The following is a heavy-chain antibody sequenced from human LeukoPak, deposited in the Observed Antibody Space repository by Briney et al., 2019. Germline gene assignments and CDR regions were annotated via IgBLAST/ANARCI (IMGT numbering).Heavy chain of an antibody. CDR2: IKQDGSEK. D-gene: IGHD2-2*01. CDR3: AGALRDCSSTSCSAPGY. Sequence: PGGSLRLSCAASGYTLSSYWMSWVRQAPGKGLEWVANIKQDGSEKYYVDSVKGRFTISRDNAKNSLYLQMNSLRAEDTAVYYCAGALRDCSSTSCSAPGYWGQGTLVTVSS. V-gene: IGHV3-7*04. CDR1: GYTLSSYW. J-gene: IGHJ4*02.